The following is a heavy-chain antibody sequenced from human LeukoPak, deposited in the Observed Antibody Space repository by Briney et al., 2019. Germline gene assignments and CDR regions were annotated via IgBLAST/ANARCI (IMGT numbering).Heavy chain of an antibody. J-gene: IGHJ4*02. Sequence: SETLSLTCTVSGGSISSYYWSWIRQPPGKGLEWIGYIYYSGSTNYNPSLKSRVTISVDTSKNQFSLKLSSVTAADTGVYYCARGTVAGELACWGQGTLVTVSS. CDR1: GGSISSYY. D-gene: IGHD6-19*01. CDR2: IYYSGST. V-gene: IGHV4-59*01. CDR3: ARGTVAGELAC.